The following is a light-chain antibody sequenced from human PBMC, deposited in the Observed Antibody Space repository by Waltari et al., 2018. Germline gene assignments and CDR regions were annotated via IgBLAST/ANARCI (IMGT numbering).Light chain of an antibody. CDR3: LQDYNYPWT. Sequence: AIQMTQSPSSLSASVGDRVTITCRASQGIRYDLGWYQQKTGKAPKLRLYAASSLQSGVPSRFSGSGSVADFTLTISSLQPEDFATYFCLQDYNYPWTFGQGTKVEIK. J-gene: IGKJ1*01. CDR2: AAS. V-gene: IGKV1-6*01. CDR1: QGIRYD.